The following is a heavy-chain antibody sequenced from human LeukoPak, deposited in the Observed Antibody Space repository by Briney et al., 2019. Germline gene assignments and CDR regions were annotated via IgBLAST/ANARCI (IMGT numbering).Heavy chain of an antibody. CDR3: ARIIAAAGTNRRIGFDY. J-gene: IGHJ4*02. Sequence: GGSLRLSCAASGFTFSDYCMSWIRQAPGKGLEWVSYISSSGSTTYYADSVKGRFTISRDNAKNSLYLQMNSLRAEDTAVYYCARIIAAAGTNRRIGFDYWGQGTLVTVSS. CDR1: GFTFSDYC. V-gene: IGHV3-11*04. CDR2: ISSSGSTT. D-gene: IGHD6-13*01.